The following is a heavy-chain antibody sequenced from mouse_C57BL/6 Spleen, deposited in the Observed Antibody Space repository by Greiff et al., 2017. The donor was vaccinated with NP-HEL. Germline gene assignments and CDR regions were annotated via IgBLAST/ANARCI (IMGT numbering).Heavy chain of an antibody. CDR3: TGHITTPFAY. D-gene: IGHD1-1*01. J-gene: IGHJ3*01. Sequence: EVQLQQSGAELVRPGASVKLSCTASGFNIKDYYMHWVKQRPEQGLEWIGRIDPEDGDTEYAPKFQGKATMTADPSSNTAYLQLSSLKSEDTAVYYCTGHITTPFAYWGQGTLVTVSA. CDR1: GFNIKDYY. CDR2: IDPEDGDT. V-gene: IGHV14-1*01.